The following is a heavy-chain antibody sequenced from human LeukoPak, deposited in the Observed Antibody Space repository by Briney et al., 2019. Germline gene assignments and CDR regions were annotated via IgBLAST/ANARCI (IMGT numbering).Heavy chain of an antibody. D-gene: IGHD3-3*01. Sequence: GGSLRLSCAASGFTFSSYSMNWVRQAPGNGLEWVSSISSSSSYIYYADSAKGRFTISRDNAKNSLYLQMNSLRAEDTAVYYCARGRGTIFGVLPSPNGMDVWGQGTTVTVSS. CDR2: ISSSSSYI. V-gene: IGHV3-21*01. CDR3: ARGRGTIFGVLPSPNGMDV. CDR1: GFTFSSYS. J-gene: IGHJ6*02.